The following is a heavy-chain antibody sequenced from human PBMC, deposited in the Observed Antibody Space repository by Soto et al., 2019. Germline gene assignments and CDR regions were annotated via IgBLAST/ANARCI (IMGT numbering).Heavy chain of an antibody. CDR1: GYTFTGYY. D-gene: IGHD3-10*01. Sequence: ASVKVSCEASGYTFTGYYMHWVLQAPGQGLEWMGWINPNSGGTNYAQKFQGWVTMTRDTSISTAYMELSRLRSGDTAVYYCARDTMVRGVNYYYYYGMDVWGQGTTVTVSS. CDR3: ARDTMVRGVNYYYYYGMDV. CDR2: INPNSGGT. J-gene: IGHJ6*02. V-gene: IGHV1-2*04.